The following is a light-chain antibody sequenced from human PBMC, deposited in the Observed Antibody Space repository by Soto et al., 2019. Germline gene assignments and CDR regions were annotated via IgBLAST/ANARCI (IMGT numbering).Light chain of an antibody. Sequence: QSVLTQPASVSGSPGQSITISVTGTNSDVGGYNYVSWYQQHPGKAPELMIYEVSHRPSGVSNRFSRSKSDNTASLTISGLQPDEEPDYYCSSYKSISTSYMFGKGTKLTVL. CDR2: EVS. CDR3: SSYKSISTSYM. CDR1: NSDVGGYNY. V-gene: IGLV2-14*01. J-gene: IGLJ6*01.